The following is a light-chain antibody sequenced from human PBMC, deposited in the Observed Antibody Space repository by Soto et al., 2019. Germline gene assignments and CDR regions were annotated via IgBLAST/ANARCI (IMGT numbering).Light chain of an antibody. Sequence: QSVLTQPPSASGTPGQRVFISCSGSSSNIGGTNYAYWYQQLPGAAPKLLMHSNNLRPSGVPERISGSKSGTSASLAISGLRSEDEAVHYCASWEDRLGAVIFGGGTKVTVL. CDR3: ASWEDRLGAVI. CDR2: SNN. V-gene: IGLV1-47*02. J-gene: IGLJ2*01. CDR1: SSNIGGTNY.